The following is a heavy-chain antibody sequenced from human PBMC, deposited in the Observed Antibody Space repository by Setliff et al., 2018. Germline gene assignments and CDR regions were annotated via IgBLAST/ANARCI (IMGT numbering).Heavy chain of an antibody. J-gene: IGHJ4*02. D-gene: IGHD3-22*01. CDR3: ARGHPPSDSSGYYYAY. V-gene: IGHV4-4*02. CDR2: IYHSGST. Sequence: PSETLSLTCAVSGGSISTTNWWNWVRQPPGKGLEWIGEIYHSGSTNYNPSLKSRVTISVDTSKNQFSLKLSSVTAADTAVYYCARGHPPSDSSGYYYAYWGQGTLVTVSS. CDR1: GGSISTTNW.